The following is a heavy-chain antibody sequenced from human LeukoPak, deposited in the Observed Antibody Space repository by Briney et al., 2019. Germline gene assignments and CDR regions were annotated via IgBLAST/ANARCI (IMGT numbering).Heavy chain of an antibody. J-gene: IGHJ4*02. CDR1: GYTFTSYD. CDR3: ARVRGTIAGQDYFDY. V-gene: IGHV1-8*01. CDR2: MNPNSGNT. Sequence: ASVRVSCKASGYTFTSYDINWVRQATGQGLEWMGWMNPNSGNTGYAQKFQGRVTMTRNTSISTAYMELSSLRSEDTAVYYCARVRGTIAGQDYFDYWGQGTLVTVSS. D-gene: IGHD6-13*01.